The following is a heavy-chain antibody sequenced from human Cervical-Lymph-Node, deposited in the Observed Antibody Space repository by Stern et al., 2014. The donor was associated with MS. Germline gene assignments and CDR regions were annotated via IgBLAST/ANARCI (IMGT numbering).Heavy chain of an antibody. D-gene: IGHD4-17*01. CDR2: INNNTGNP. CDR1: GYTFTNHA. V-gene: IGHV7-4-1*02. Sequence: EQLEESGSELKKPGASVKVSCKASGYTFTNHAMNWVRQAPGQGLEWMGWINNNTGNPTYAQGFTGRFVFSLDTSVSTAYLQISSLKAEDTAVYYCARYAPTVITDFDYWGQGTLVTVSS. J-gene: IGHJ4*02. CDR3: ARYAPTVITDFDY.